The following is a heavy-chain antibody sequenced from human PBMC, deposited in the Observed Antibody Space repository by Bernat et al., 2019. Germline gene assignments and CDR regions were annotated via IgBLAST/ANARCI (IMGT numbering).Heavy chain of an antibody. CDR1: GFTFSSYS. Sequence: EVQLVESGGGLVQPGGSLRLSCAASGFTFSSYSMNWVRQAPGKGLEWVSYISSSSTIYYADSVKGRFTISRDNAKNSLYLQMNSLRDEDTAVYYCARAPTYGSGSYGHFQHWGQRTLVTVPS. V-gene: IGHV3-48*02. D-gene: IGHD3-10*01. J-gene: IGHJ1*01. CDR2: ISSSSTI. CDR3: ARAPTYGSGSYGHFQH.